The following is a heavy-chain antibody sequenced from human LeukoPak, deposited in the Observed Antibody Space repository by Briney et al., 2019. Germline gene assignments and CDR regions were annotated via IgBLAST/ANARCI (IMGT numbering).Heavy chain of an antibody. CDR1: GYTFTSYY. J-gene: IGHJ3*02. Sequence: ASVKVSCKASGYTFTSYYMHWVRQAPAQGLEWMGIINPSGGSTSYAQKFQGRVTMTRDTSTSTVYMELSSLRSEDTAVYYCARPGRVEAFDIWGQGTMVTVSS. CDR3: ARPGRVEAFDI. CDR2: INPSGGST. D-gene: IGHD3-10*01. V-gene: IGHV1-46*01.